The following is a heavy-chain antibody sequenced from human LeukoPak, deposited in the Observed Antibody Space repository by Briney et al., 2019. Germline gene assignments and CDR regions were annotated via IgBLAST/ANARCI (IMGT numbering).Heavy chain of an antibody. D-gene: IGHD5-24*01. CDR2: IYYSGST. CDR3: ARDRPRWDGYNGGAFDI. Sequence: SQTLSLTCTVSGGSISSYYWSWIRQPPGTGLEWIGYIYYSGSTNYNPSLKSRVTISVDTSKSQSSLKLSSVTAADTAVYYCARDRPRWDGYNGGAFDIWGQRTMVTVSS. CDR1: GGSISSYY. V-gene: IGHV4-59*01. J-gene: IGHJ3*02.